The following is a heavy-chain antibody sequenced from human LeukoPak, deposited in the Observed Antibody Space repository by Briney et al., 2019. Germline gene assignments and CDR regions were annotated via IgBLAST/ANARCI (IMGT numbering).Heavy chain of an antibody. CDR3: ARIRSVGATTGWFDP. CDR2: INPNSGGT. V-gene: IGHV1-2*02. J-gene: IGHJ5*02. D-gene: IGHD1-26*01. Sequence: ASVKVSCKASGYTFTGYYMHWVRQAPGQGLEWMGWINPNSGGTNYAQKFQGRVTMTRDTSISTAYMELSRLRSDDTAVYYCARIRSVGATTGWFDPWGQGTLVTVSS. CDR1: GYTFTGYY.